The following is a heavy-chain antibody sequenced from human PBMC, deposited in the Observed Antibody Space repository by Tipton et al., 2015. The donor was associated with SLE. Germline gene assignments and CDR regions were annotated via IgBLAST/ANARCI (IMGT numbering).Heavy chain of an antibody. CDR3: ARAPRGYSGYVIDAFDI. V-gene: IGHV4-59*08. CDR2: IYYSGST. D-gene: IGHD5-12*01. CDR1: GGSISSYY. Sequence: TLSLTCTGSGGSISSYYWSWIRQPPGKGLEWIGYIYYSGSTNYNPSLRSRDTISVDTSKTQFSLKLGSVTAADTAVYYCARAPRGYSGYVIDAFDIWGQGTMVTVSS. J-gene: IGHJ3*02.